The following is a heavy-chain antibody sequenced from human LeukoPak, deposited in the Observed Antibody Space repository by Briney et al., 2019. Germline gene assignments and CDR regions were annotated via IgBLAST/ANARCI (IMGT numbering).Heavy chain of an antibody. V-gene: IGHV3-20*04. D-gene: IGHD3-10*01. CDR2: INWNGGST. CDR3: AREGGGRFGSGSFKNGLDY. CDR1: GFTFDDYG. Sequence: GGSLRLSCAASGFTFDDYGMSWVRQAPGKGLEWVSGINWNGGSTGYADSVKGRFTISRDNAKNSLYLQMNSLRAEDTALYYCAREGGGRFGSGSFKNGLDYWGQGTLVTVSS. J-gene: IGHJ4*02.